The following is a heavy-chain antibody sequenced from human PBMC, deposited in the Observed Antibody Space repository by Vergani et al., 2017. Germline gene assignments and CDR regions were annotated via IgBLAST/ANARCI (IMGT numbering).Heavy chain of an antibody. CDR1: GGTFSSYG. CDR3: ARDRYDRSGYYSDY. J-gene: IGHJ4*02. Sequence: QVQLVQSGTEVKKPESSVKVSCKASGGTFSSYGISWVRQAPGQGLEWMGGINPIFGTTNYAQKFQGRVTITADKSTSTAYMELSRLRSEDTAVYYCARDRYDRSGYYSDYWGQGTLVTGSS. D-gene: IGHD3-22*01. CDR2: INPIFGTT. V-gene: IGHV1-69*06.